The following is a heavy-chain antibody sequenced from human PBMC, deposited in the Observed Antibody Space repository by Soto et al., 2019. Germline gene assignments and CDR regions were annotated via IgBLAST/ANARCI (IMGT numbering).Heavy chain of an antibody. J-gene: IGHJ5*02. CDR3: AQTWTSDSWFDP. CDR1: GFSLSTSGMC. D-gene: IGHD2-2*01. Sequence: SGPTLVNPTQTLTLTCTFSGFSLSTSGMCVSWIRQPPGKALEWLALIDWDDDKYYSPSLKSRLTITKDTSKNQVVLTMTYMDPVDTATYYCAQTWTSDSWFDPWGQGILVTVSS. V-gene: IGHV2-70*12. CDR2: IDWDDDK.